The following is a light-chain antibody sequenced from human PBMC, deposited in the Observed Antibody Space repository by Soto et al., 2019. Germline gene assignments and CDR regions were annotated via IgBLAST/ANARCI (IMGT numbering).Light chain of an antibody. J-gene: IGKJ3*01. CDR1: QDIRNF. CDR2: AAS. Sequence: DIQMTQSPTSMSASVDDRVTITCRASQDIRNFVAWYQQKPGKAPKLLIYAASTLQSGVPSRFSGSGSGTDFTLTINSLQPEDVATYSCQKYSSVPVFGPGTKVEIK. CDR3: QKYSSVPV. V-gene: IGKV1-27*01.